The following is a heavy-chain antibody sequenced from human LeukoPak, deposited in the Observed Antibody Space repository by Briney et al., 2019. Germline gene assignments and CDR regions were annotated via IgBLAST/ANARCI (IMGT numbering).Heavy chain of an antibody. Sequence: GGSLRLSCAASGFTFSSYSMNWVRQAPGKGLEWLSYISSSSSIIYYADSVKGRFTISRDNSKNTLYLQMNSLRDEDTAVYYCAKHYYDSSGTPRYFDYWGQGTLVTVSS. CDR2: ISSSSSII. J-gene: IGHJ4*02. V-gene: IGHV3-48*02. CDR3: AKHYYDSSGTPRYFDY. D-gene: IGHD3-22*01. CDR1: GFTFSSYS.